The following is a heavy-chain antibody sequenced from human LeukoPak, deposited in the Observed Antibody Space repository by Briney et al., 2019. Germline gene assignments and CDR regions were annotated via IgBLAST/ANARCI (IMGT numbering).Heavy chain of an antibody. V-gene: IGHV3-7*01. CDR2: IKQDGSEK. Sequence: GGSLRLSCSASGFNLSSYWMSSVRQAPGKGLEWVDNIKQDGSEKYYVDSVKGRFTISRDNAKNSLYLQMNSLRAEDTAVYYCARSIWGSYRPLSNWGQGTLVTVSS. D-gene: IGHD3-16*02. CDR3: ARSIWGSYRPLSN. CDR1: GFNLSSYW. J-gene: IGHJ4*02.